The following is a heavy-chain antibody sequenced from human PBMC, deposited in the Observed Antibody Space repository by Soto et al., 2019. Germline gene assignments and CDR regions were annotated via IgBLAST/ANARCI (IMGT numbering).Heavy chain of an antibody. Sequence: QVQLQESGPGLVKPSETLSLTCTVSGGSISTYYWTWIRQPPGKGLEWIGYNYHSGSANYNPSLKSRVTLSVDTSKKQFSLKLSSVTAADTAVYYCARGTLGLDSWGQGILVTVSS. J-gene: IGHJ4*02. D-gene: IGHD7-27*01. V-gene: IGHV4-59*12. CDR1: GGSISTYY. CDR2: NYHSGSA. CDR3: ARGTLGLDS.